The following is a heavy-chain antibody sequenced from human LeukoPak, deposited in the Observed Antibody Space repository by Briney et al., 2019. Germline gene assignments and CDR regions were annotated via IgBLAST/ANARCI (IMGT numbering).Heavy chain of an antibody. J-gene: IGHJ4*02. CDR1: GFTFSSYA. D-gene: IGHD5-12*01. V-gene: IGHV3-30-3*01. CDR3: TRDWRNLGYDY. Sequence: GGSLRLSCAASGFTFSSYAMHWVRQAPGKGLEWVAVISYDGSNKYYADSVKGRFTISRDNSKNTLYLQMNSLRAEDTAVYYCTRDWRNLGYDYWGQGTLVTVSS. CDR2: ISYDGSNK.